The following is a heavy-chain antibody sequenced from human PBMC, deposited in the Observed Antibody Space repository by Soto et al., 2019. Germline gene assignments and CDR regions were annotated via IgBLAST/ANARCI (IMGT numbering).Heavy chain of an antibody. CDR3: ATSGECGGDCYVYRMDV. V-gene: IGHV1-69*13. J-gene: IGHJ6*02. Sequence: ASVNVSCKSSGGSFNSFPISWVRQAPGQGLECMGGIIPIFGAAIYGQRIQGRVTITADESTSTAFMELSSLRSEDTAVYYCATSGECGGDCYVYRMDVWGQGTTVTVSS. CDR1: GGSFNSFP. D-gene: IGHD2-21*02. CDR2: IIPIFGAA.